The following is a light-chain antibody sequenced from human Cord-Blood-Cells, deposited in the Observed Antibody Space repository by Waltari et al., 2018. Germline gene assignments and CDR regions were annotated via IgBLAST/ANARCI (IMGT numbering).Light chain of an antibody. CDR2: DDS. Sequence: SYVLTQPPSVSVAPGKTARITCGGNNIGSKRVQWYQQKPGQAPVLGVYDDSDRPSGIPWRFSGSNSGHAAPLTISRVEAGYEADYYCQVWDSSSDHVVFGGGTKLTIL. J-gene: IGLJ2*01. CDR3: QVWDSSSDHVV. V-gene: IGLV3-21*03. CDR1: NIGSKR.